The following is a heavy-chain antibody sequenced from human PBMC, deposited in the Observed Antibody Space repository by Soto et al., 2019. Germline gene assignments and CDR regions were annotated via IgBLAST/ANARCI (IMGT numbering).Heavy chain of an antibody. J-gene: IGHJ6*02. D-gene: IGHD2-21*01. Sequence: QGQLVQSGAEMKTPGASVEVSCKASGYRFADYYLHWVRQAPGPGRERRGVINPRGGDSKYAQKFQGRVTMTRDTSTSTVYMDLRSLTSEDTAVYYCARVHCGGDCRPGEWFYYYGMDVWGQGTTVTVSS. CDR3: ARVHCGGDCRPGEWFYYYGMDV. CDR2: INPRGGDS. CDR1: GYRFADYY. V-gene: IGHV1-46*01.